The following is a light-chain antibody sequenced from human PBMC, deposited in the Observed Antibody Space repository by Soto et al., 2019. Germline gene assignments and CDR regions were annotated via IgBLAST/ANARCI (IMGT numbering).Light chain of an antibody. CDR3: MQARQTPIT. CDR1: QSLLHSDGKTY. J-gene: IGKJ5*01. CDR2: LGS. V-gene: IGKV2-28*01. Sequence: DIVMTQTPLSLSVTPGQPASISCKSSQSLLHSDGKTYLDWYLQKPGQSPQLLIYLGSNRASGVPNRFSGSGSGTDFTLKISRVEAEDVGVYYCMQARQTPITFGQGTRLEIK.